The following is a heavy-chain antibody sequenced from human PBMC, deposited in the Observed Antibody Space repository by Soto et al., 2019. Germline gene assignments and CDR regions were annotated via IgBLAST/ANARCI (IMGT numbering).Heavy chain of an antibody. CDR3: AKGLDRASLDF. CDR1: GFTFSTHT. V-gene: IGHV3-23*01. Sequence: EVQLLESGGTLVQPGGSLRLSCVASGFTFSTHTMNWVRQAPGKGLEWVSRLTADSDDTSYADSIKGRFTISRDNSKNTLYLQMNSLRAEDTAIYYCAKGLDRASLDFWGQRALVTVSS. D-gene: IGHD1-1*01. J-gene: IGHJ4*02. CDR2: LTADSDDT.